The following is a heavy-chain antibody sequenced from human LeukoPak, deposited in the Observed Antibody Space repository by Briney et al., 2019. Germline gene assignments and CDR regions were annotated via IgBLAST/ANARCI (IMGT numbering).Heavy chain of an antibody. CDR2: IYYSGST. V-gene: IGHV4-31*03. D-gene: IGHD4-17*01. J-gene: IGHJ4*02. CDR1: GGSISSGGYY. CDR3: ARARGGTVTTSPFDY. Sequence: SQTLSLTRTVSGGSISSGGYYWSWIRQHPGKGLEWIGYIYYSGSTYYNPSLKSRVTISVDTSKNQFSLKLSSVTAADTAVYYCARARGGTVTTSPFDYWGQGTLVTVSS.